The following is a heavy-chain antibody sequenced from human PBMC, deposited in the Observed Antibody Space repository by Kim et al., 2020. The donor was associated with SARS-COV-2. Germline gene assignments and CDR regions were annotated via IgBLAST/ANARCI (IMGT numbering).Heavy chain of an antibody. J-gene: IGHJ6*02. D-gene: IGHD6-13*01. Sequence: RFTISRDNSKNTLYLQMNGLRAEDTAVYYCAKGRGIAAQSSYYYYGMDVWGQGTTVTVSS. CDR3: AKGRGIAAQSSYYYYGMDV. V-gene: IGHV3-23*01.